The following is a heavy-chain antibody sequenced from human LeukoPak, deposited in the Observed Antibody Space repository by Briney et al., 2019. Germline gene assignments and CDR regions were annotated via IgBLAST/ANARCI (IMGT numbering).Heavy chain of an antibody. CDR2: ISSSSSYI. CDR3: ARDSRYYDSSGYYCPGHFDY. V-gene: IGHV3-21*01. J-gene: IGHJ4*02. Sequence: PGGSLGLSCAASGFTFSSYSMNWVRQAPGKGLEWVSSISSSSSYIYYADSVKGRFTISRDNAKNSLYLQMNSLRAEDTAVYYCARDSRYYDSSGYYCPGHFDYWGQGTLVTVSS. CDR1: GFTFSSYS. D-gene: IGHD3-22*01.